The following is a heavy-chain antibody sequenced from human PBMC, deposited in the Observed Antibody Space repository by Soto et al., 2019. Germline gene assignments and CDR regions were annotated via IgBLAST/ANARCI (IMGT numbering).Heavy chain of an antibody. V-gene: IGHV3-33*01. Sequence: QVQLVESGGGVVQPGRSLRLSCAASGFTFSSYGMHWVRQAPGKGLEWVAVIWYDGSNKYYADSVKGRFTISRDNSKNXLSXQMNSLRAEDTAVYYCARGGEIGYCSGGSCYAFDYWGQGTLVTVSS. J-gene: IGHJ4*02. CDR2: IWYDGSNK. CDR3: ARGGEIGYCSGGSCYAFDY. D-gene: IGHD2-15*01. CDR1: GFTFSSYG.